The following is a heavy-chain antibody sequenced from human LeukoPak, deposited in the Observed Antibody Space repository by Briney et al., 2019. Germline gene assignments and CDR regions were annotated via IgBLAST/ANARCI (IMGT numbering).Heavy chain of an antibody. J-gene: IGHJ3*02. V-gene: IGHV3-74*01. CDR3: ARVVLGSPPRAFDI. D-gene: IGHD4/OR15-4a*01. CDR2: INSNRSST. Sequence: GGALRVSCAASGFTFSSYWMHWVRQAPGKGLVWVSRINSNRSSTSNADTVQGRFTITRDNAKNTPCLQMNSLRAEDTAVYYCARVVLGSPPRAFDIWGQGTIVSVPS. CDR1: GFTFSSYW.